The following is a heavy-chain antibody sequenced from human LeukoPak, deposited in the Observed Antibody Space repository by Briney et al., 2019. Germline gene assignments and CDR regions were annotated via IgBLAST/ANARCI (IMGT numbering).Heavy chain of an antibody. CDR1: GGSISSGSYY. D-gene: IGHD2-2*02. CDR2: GTT. V-gene: IGHV4-39*01. J-gene: IGHJ4*02. CDR3: ARHVTGARLEYCSSTSCYMVDY. Sequence: PSETLSLTCSVSGGSISSGSYYWGWVRQPPGKGLEWIGSGTTYYNPSLQSRVTISVDTSKKQFSLKLTSVTAADTAVYYCARHVTGARLEYCSSTSCYMVDYWGQGTLVTVSS.